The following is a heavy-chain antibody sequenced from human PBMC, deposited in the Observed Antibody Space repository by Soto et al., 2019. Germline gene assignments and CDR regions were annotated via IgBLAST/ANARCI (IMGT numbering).Heavy chain of an antibody. J-gene: IGHJ4*02. CDR1: GFTFSDYW. CDR2: IKYDGAEK. V-gene: IGHV3-7*05. CDR3: ARDGVAPGLYFDH. D-gene: IGHD3-10*01. Sequence: EVRLAEAGGGLVQWGGSLRLSCAASGFTFSDYWMNWVRQAPGKGLEWVASIKYDGAEKTYVDSVKGRFTISRDNPKNSVYLQMASLRAEDTAVYYCARDGVAPGLYFDHWGQGTPVTVSS.